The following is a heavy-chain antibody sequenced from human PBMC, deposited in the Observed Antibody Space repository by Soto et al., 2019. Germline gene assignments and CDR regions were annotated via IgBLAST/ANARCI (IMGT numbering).Heavy chain of an antibody. CDR3: ARDSRRGHV. V-gene: IGHV3-11*01. CDR2: ISYSASTV. J-gene: IGHJ6*02. D-gene: IGHD3-10*01. CDR1: GFTFSDYN. Sequence: QVQLVESGGALVKPGESLRLSCAASGFTFSDYNMGWIRQAPGKGLERISYISYSASTVYYADSVKGRFTISRDNAKNSLFLQMTSLRAEDTAVYYCARDSRRGHVWGQGTTVTVSS.